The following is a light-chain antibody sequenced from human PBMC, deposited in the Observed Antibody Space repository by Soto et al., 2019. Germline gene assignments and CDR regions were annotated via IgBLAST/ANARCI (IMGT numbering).Light chain of an antibody. V-gene: IGLV2-14*01. CDR3: SSYTSSSTPL. CDR2: DVS. J-gene: IGLJ2*01. CDR1: SSDVGGYNY. Sequence: QSALTQPASESGSPGQSITISCTGTSSDVGGYNYVSWYQQHPGKAPKLMIYDVSNRPSGVSNRFSGSKSGNTASLTISGLQAEDEADYYCSSYTSSSTPLFGGGTKVTVL.